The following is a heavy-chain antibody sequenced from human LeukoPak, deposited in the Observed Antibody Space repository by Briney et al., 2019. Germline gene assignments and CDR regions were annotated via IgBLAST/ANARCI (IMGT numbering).Heavy chain of an antibody. J-gene: IGHJ5*02. CDR2: IYYSGST. V-gene: IGHV4-59*01. D-gene: IGHD6-13*01. CDR1: GGSISSYY. Sequence: PSETLSLTCTVSGGSISSYYWSWIRQPPGKGLEWIGYIYYSGSTNYNPSLKSRVTISADTSKNQFSLKLSSVTAADTAVYYCARASYSSSWFDPWGQGTLVTVSS. CDR3: ARASYSSSWFDP.